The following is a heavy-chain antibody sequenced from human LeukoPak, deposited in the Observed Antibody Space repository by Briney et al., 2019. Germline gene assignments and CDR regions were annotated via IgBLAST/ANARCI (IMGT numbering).Heavy chain of an antibody. CDR3: ANGSSFISGYSYTWFDP. CDR2: ISSSSSYI. D-gene: IGHD3-22*01. V-gene: IGHV3-21*04. Sequence: GGSLRLSCAASGFTFSSYSMNWVRQAPGKGLEWVSSISSSSSYIYYADAVKGRFTISRDNAKNSLYLQMDSLRVEDTAVYYCANGSSFISGYSYTWFDPWGQGTLVTVSS. J-gene: IGHJ5*02. CDR1: GFTFSSYS.